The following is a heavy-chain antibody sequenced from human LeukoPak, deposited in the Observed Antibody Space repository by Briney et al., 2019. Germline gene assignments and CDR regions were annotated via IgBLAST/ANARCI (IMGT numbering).Heavy chain of an antibody. J-gene: IGHJ4*02. V-gene: IGHV4-59*08. CDR1: GGSISSYY. Sequence: SETLSLTCTVSGGSISSYYWSWIRQPPGKGLEWIGYIFYSGTTNYNPSLKSRVTISVDTSKNQFSLNLSSVTAADTAVYYCPRHGSGRSPLGYWGQGTLVTVSP. CDR2: IFYSGTT. D-gene: IGHD3-10*01. CDR3: PRHGSGRSPLGY.